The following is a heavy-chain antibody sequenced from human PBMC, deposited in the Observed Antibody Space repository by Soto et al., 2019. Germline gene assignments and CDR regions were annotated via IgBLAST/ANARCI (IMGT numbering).Heavy chain of an antibody. CDR2: IIPIFGTR. CDR3: ARMTAVTSGGVNWFDR. CDR1: GGTFGNFA. V-gene: IGHV1-69*18. Sequence: QVHLVQSGPEVKKPGSSVRVSCKASGGTFGNFAISWVRQAPGQGLEWMGSIIPIFGTRKYAQRFQGRVTITADESAGTAYMELTSLTSTATAVYYCARMTAVTSGGVNWFDRWGQGTLVTVSS. D-gene: IGHD4-17*01. J-gene: IGHJ5*02.